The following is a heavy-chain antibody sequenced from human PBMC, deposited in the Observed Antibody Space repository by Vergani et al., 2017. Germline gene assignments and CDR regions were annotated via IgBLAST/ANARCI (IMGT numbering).Heavy chain of an antibody. Sequence: VQLVQSGAEVKKPGESLKISCKGSGYSFTSYWIGWVRQMPGKGLEWMGIIYPGDSDTRYSPSFQGQVTISADKSISTAYLQWSSLKASDTAMYYCARSPYYDSSGYYRASFDYWGQGTLVTVSS. V-gene: IGHV5-51*01. D-gene: IGHD3-22*01. CDR3: ARSPYYDSSGYYRASFDY. CDR2: IYPGDSDT. J-gene: IGHJ4*02. CDR1: GYSFTSYW.